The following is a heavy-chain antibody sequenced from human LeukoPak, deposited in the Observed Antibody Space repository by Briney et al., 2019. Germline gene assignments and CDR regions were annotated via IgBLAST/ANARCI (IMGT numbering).Heavy chain of an antibody. CDR2: IYYSGTT. Sequence: SETLSLTCTVSGGSISSYYWSWIRQPPGKGLEWIGYIYYSGTTNYNPSLKSRVTISLDTSKNQFSLKLSSVTAADTAVYYCARDSYGYSYGNWFDPWGQGTLVTVSS. CDR3: ARDSYGYSYGNWFDP. D-gene: IGHD5-18*01. V-gene: IGHV4-59*12. J-gene: IGHJ5*02. CDR1: GGSISSYY.